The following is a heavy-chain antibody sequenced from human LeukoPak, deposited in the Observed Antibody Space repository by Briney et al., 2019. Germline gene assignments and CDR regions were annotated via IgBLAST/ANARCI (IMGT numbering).Heavy chain of an antibody. V-gene: IGHV3-64D*09. Sequence: PGGSLRLSCSASGFTFTSDAMHWVRQAPGQGLEYVSGISSNGGSTYYADSMKGRFTISRDNSKNTLYLQMSGLRPEDTAVYHCVKGGSSTWSWFDPWGQGTLVTVSS. CDR2: ISSNGGST. J-gene: IGHJ5*02. CDR3: VKGGSSTWSWFDP. CDR1: GFTFTSDA. D-gene: IGHD6-13*01.